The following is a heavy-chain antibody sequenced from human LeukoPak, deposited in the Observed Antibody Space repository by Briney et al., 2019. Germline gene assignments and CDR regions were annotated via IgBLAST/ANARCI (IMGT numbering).Heavy chain of an antibody. J-gene: IGHJ4*02. CDR1: GGSISSSSYY. CDR3: AIVSSGWYGDFDY. Sequence: PSETLSLTCTVSGGSISSSSYYWGWIRQPPGKGLEWIGSIYYSGSTYYNPSLKSRVTISVDTSKNQFSLKLSSVTAADTAVYYCAIVSSGWYGDFDYWSQGTLVTVSS. V-gene: IGHV4-39*01. CDR2: IYYSGST. D-gene: IGHD6-19*01.